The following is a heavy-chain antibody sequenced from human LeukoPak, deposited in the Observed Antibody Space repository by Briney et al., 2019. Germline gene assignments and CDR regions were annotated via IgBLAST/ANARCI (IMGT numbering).Heavy chain of an antibody. V-gene: IGHV3-66*01. D-gene: IGHD3-22*01. CDR1: GFTVSSNY. CDR2: IYSGGST. Sequence: GGSLRLSCAASGFTVSSNYMSWVRQAPGKGLEWVSVIYSGGSTYYADSVKGRFTISRDNSKNTLYLQMNSLRAEDTAVYYCARGSGDSSGYVFDYWGQGTLVTVFS. J-gene: IGHJ4*02. CDR3: ARGSGDSSGYVFDY.